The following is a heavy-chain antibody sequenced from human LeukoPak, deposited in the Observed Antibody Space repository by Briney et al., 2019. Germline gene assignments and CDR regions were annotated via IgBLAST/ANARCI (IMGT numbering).Heavy chain of an antibody. Sequence: GGSLRLSCAASGFTFTTYAMHWVRQAPGRGLEYVSAISTDGGGTYYANSVKGRFTISRDNSKSTLYLQMGSLRVEDMAVYYCARYSSGSCYDYWGQGTLVTVSS. CDR2: ISTDGGGT. CDR1: GFTFTTYA. D-gene: IGHD6-13*01. J-gene: IGHJ4*02. V-gene: IGHV3-64*01. CDR3: ARYSSGSCYDY.